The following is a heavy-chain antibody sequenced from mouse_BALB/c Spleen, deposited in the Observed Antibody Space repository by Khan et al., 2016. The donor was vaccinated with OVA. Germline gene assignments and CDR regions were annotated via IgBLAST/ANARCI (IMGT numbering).Heavy chain of an antibody. D-gene: IGHD2-12*01. CDR1: GFSLTTYG. CDR3: ARHSYRYGFTY. J-gene: IGHJ3*01. Sequence: QVQLKESGPGLVQPSQSLSITCTVSGFSLTTYGIHWVRQSPGKGLEWLGVIWSGGSTDYNAPFISRLSISQDNSKSQVFFKMNSLQADDTAIYYCARHSYRYGFTYWGQGTLVTVSA. CDR2: IWSGGST. V-gene: IGHV2-2*01.